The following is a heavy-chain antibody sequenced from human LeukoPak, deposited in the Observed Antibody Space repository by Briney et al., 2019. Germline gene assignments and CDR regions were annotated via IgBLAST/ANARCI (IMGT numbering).Heavy chain of an antibody. Sequence: GASVKVSCKASGYTFTSYDINWVRQATGQGLEWMGWMNPNSGNTGYAQKFQGRVTITRNTSISTAYMELSSLRSEDTAVYYCARGRYYDFWSGPGGDAFDIWGQGTMVTVSS. CDR3: ARGRYYDFWSGPGGDAFDI. V-gene: IGHV1-8*03. CDR2: MNPNSGNT. CDR1: GYTFTSYD. D-gene: IGHD3-3*01. J-gene: IGHJ3*02.